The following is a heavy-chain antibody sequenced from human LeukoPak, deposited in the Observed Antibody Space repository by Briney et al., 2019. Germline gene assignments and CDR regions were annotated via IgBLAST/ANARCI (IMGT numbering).Heavy chain of an antibody. V-gene: IGHV3-23*01. CDR2: INGNGGGT. CDR3: AKPRVGDFIVVGPAAEDC. D-gene: IGHD2-2*01. CDR1: GFTFSNYA. J-gene: IGHJ4*02. Sequence: GGSLRLSCAASGFTFSNYAMSWVRQAPGKGLEWVSAINGNGGGTYYADSVKGRFTISRDNSRNTLFLHMNTLRAEDTAVYYCAKPRVGDFIVVGPAAEDCWGQGTLVTVSS.